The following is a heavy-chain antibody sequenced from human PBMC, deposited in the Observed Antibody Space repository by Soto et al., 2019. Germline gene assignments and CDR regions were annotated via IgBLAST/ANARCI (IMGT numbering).Heavy chain of an antibody. V-gene: IGHV3-33*01. CDR1: GFTFSNFG. CDR2: IYYDGGNK. J-gene: IGHJ6*02. D-gene: IGHD3-10*01. CDR3: ARPSYGSPFYYGMDV. Sequence: QVQLVESGGGVVQPGKSLRLSCVAYGFTFSNFGMHWVRQAPGKGLEWVALIYYDGGNKYYADSVKGRFTISRDNSENTLHLQMNSVRAEDTAVYYCARPSYGSPFYYGMDVWGQGTTVTVSS.